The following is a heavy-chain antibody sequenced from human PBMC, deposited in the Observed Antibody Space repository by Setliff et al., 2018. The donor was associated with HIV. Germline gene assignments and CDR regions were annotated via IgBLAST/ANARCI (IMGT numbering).Heavy chain of an antibody. V-gene: IGHV1-8*02. CDR1: GYTFTSFD. D-gene: IGHD3-22*01. J-gene: IGHJ3*02. CDR3: ARGATMIEAVIRRNLKNDAFDI. Sequence: ASVKVSCKASGYTFTSFDINWVRQAAGQGLEWMGWMNPNSGNTGYAQKIQGRVTMTRNTSISTAYMELSSLRSEDTAVYYCARGATMIEAVIRRNLKNDAFDIWGQGTMVTVSS. CDR2: MNPNSGNT.